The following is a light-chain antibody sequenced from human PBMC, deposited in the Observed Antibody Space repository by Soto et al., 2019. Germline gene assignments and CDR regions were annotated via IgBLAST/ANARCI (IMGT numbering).Light chain of an antibody. Sequence: QSVLTQPASVSGSPLQSITISCTGTSSDVGGYNYVSWYQQHPGKAPKLMIYDVSNRPSGVSNRFSGSKSGNTASLTISGLQAEDEADYYCSSYTSSSVLVFGTGT. V-gene: IGLV2-14*01. CDR1: SSDVGGYNY. J-gene: IGLJ1*01. CDR3: SSYTSSSVLV. CDR2: DVS.